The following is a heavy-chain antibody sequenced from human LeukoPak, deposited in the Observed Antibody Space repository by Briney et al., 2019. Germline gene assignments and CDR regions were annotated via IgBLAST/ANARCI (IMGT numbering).Heavy chain of an antibody. V-gene: IGHV1-46*01. Sequence: ASVKVSCKASVSTFINYYMHWVRQAPGQGLEWMGIINPSGGSTSYAQKFQGRVTMTRDTSTSTVYMELSSLRSEDTAVYYCTRDSQGSGTYSVDYWGQGTLVTVSS. CDR2: INPSGGST. CDR3: TRDSQGSGTYSVDY. D-gene: IGHD3-10*01. CDR1: VSTFINYY. J-gene: IGHJ4*02.